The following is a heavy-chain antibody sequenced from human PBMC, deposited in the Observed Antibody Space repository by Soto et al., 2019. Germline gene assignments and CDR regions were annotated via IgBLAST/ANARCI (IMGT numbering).Heavy chain of an antibody. J-gene: IGHJ4*02. CDR2: ISAYNGNT. CDR3: ARGVTPIDY. D-gene: IGHD2-21*02. Sequence: QVQLVQSGAEVKKPGASVKVSCKTSGYTFTNFGLSWVRQDPGQGLEWMGWISAYNGNTNYAQNFQGRVNMTTDTSTSTAYMELRSLRSDDTAVYYCARGVTPIDYWGQGTLVTVSS. CDR1: GYTFTNFG. V-gene: IGHV1-18*01.